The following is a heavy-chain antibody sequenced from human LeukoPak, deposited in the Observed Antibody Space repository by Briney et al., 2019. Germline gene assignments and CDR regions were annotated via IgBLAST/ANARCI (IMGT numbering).Heavy chain of an antibody. CDR3: ARASDGYNSRFDP. D-gene: IGHD5-24*01. J-gene: IGHJ5*02. CDR2: IYSGGST. Sequence: GGSLRLSCAASGFTVGSNYMSWVRQAPGKGLEWVSVIYSGGSTYYADSVKGRFTISRDNSKNTLYLQMNSLRAEDTAVYYCARASDGYNSRFDPWGQGTLVTVSS. CDR1: GFTVGSNY. V-gene: IGHV3-53*01.